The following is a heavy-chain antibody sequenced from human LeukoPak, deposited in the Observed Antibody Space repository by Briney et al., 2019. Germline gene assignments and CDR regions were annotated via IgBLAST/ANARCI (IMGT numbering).Heavy chain of an antibody. CDR2: ISSSSSYI. V-gene: IGHV3-21*01. J-gene: IGHJ4*02. D-gene: IGHD5-18*01. CDR1: GFTFSSYS. Sequence: GGSLRLSCAASGFTFSSYSMNWVRQAPGKGLEWVSSISSSSSYIYYADSVKGRFTISRDNAKNSLNLQMNSLRAEDTAVYYCARDGGYSYGPFDYWGQGTLVTVSS. CDR3: ARDGGYSYGPFDY.